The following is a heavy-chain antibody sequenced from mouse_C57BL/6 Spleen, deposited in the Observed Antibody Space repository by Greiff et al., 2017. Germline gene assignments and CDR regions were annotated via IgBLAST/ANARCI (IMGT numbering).Heavy chain of an antibody. V-gene: IGHV7-3*01. J-gene: IGHJ4*01. CDR1: GFTFTDYY. CDR3: ARYCRAMDD. CDR2: IRNKANGYTT. Sequence: DVMLVESGGGLVQPGGSLSLSCAASGFTFTDYYMSWVRQPPGKALEWLGFIRNKANGYTTEYSASVKGRFTISRDNSQSILYLQMKALRAEDSATYYCARYCRAMDDWGKGTSGTVSS.